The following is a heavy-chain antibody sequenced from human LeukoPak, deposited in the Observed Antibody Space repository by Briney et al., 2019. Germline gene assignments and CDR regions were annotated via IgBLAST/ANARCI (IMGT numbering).Heavy chain of an antibody. CDR1: RFTFSSYG. J-gene: IGHJ4*02. D-gene: IGHD3-16*01. CDR2: IRYDGSNK. V-gene: IGHV3-30*02. CDR3: ARQEGVDY. Sequence: PGGSLRLSCAASRFTFSSYGMHWVRQAPGKGLEWVAFIRYDGSNKYYADSVKGRFTISRDNSKNTLYLQMNSLRAEDTAVYYCARQEGVDYWGQGTLVTVSS.